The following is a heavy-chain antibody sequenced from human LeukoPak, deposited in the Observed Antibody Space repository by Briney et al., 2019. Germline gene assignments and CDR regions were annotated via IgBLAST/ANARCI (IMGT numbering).Heavy chain of an antibody. CDR3: ATEIPCSVSICHDY. CDR1: GYTFTAYY. J-gene: IGHJ4*02. CDR2: INPHSGGT. V-gene: IGHV1-2*02. D-gene: IGHD2-15*01. Sequence: ASVKVSCKASGYTFTAYYLHWVRQAPGQGLEWLGWINPHSGGTNFAQKLQGRVTMTRDTSSTTAHMELSRLTSDDTAMYYCATEIPCSVSICHDYWGQGTLVTVSS.